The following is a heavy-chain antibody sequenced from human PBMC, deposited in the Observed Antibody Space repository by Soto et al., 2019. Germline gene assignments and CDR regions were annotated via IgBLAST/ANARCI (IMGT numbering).Heavy chain of an antibody. CDR3: ARGNPWWLQPCSCRT. D-gene: IGHD5-12*01. V-gene: IGHV1-69*12. CDR2: IIPIFGTT. CDR1: GGTFSNYP. Sequence: QVQLVQSGAEVKKPGSSVKVSYKASGGTFSNYPISWVRQAPGQGLEWMGGIIPIFGTTHYAQKFQGRVTSTADEPTIRADMQLSSLRSDGTGVFYWARGNPWWLQPCSCRTWGRGPHVTVPS. J-gene: IGHJ2*01.